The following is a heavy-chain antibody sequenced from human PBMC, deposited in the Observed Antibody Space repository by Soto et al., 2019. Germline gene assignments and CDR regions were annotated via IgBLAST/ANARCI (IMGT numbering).Heavy chain of an antibody. V-gene: IGHV3-30*18. D-gene: IGHD1-26*01. J-gene: IGHJ4*02. CDR1: GFTFSSYG. CDR2: ISYDGSNK. Sequence: QVQLVESGGGVVQPGRSLRLSCAASGFTFSSYGMHWVRQAPGKGLEWVAVISYDGSNKYYADSVKGRFTISRDNSKKARYLKMKSLRAGETAVYYCAKDGWELQRGEADSWGKAPLFTFSS. CDR3: AKDGWELQRGEADS.